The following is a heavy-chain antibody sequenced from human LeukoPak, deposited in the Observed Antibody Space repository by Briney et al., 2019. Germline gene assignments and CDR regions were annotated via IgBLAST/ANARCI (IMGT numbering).Heavy chain of an antibody. D-gene: IGHD6-6*01. CDR3: ARDVRPDY. Sequence: PGGSLRLSCAASGFTFRSYAMSWVRQAPGKGLEWVSAISGSGASTYYADSVRGRFTISRDNSKNTLYLHMNSLRAEDTALYYCARDVRPDYWGQGTLVTVSS. V-gene: IGHV3-23*01. J-gene: IGHJ4*02. CDR2: ISGSGAST. CDR1: GFTFRSYA.